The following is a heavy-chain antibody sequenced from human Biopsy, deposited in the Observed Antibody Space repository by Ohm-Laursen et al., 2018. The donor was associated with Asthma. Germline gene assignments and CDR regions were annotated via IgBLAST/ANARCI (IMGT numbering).Heavy chain of an antibody. Sequence: TLSLTCAVSGGSISSGGYYWSWIRQHPGKGLEWIAYIYSSGDTYYSPSLKSRVSISLDTSKNQFSLRLTSVTAADTAVYYCARDRAMISETWGQGTLVTVSP. J-gene: IGHJ5*02. V-gene: IGHV4-31*11. CDR1: GGSISSGGYY. CDR2: IYSSGDT. D-gene: IGHD3-22*01. CDR3: ARDRAMISET.